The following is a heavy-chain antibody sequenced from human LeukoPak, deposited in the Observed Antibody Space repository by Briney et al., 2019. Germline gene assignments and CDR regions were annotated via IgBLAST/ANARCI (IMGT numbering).Heavy chain of an antibody. CDR3: ATSGSGGNYPLDY. Sequence: PGGSLRLSCAASGFTVSTKYMNWVRQAPGKGLEWVSSITRSSSYIYYADSVKGRFTISRDNAKNSLFLQVNSLRAEDTALYYCATSGSGGNYPLDYWGQGTLVTVSS. V-gene: IGHV3-21*01. CDR2: ITRSSSYI. CDR1: GFTVSTKY. J-gene: IGHJ4*02. D-gene: IGHD1-26*01.